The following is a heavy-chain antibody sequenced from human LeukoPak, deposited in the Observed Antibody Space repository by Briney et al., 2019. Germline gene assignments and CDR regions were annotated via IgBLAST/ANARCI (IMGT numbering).Heavy chain of an antibody. CDR3: ASITAVVGLLGDY. J-gene: IGHJ4*02. CDR2: IYYSGTT. CDR1: GGSISSSNYY. V-gene: IGHV4-39*01. Sequence: SETLSLTCTVSGGSISSSNYYWGWIRQPPGKGLEWIGAIYYSGTTYYNPSLESRVTISEDTSKNQFSLKLSSVTAADTAVYYCASITAVVGLLGDYWGQGTLVTVSS. D-gene: IGHD4-23*01.